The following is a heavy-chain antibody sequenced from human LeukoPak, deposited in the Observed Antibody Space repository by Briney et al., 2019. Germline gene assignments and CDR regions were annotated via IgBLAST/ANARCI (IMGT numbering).Heavy chain of an antibody. CDR2: IYYSGST. CDR3: ARDFSVYYGSGAPGWLDP. Sequence: PSETLSLICTVSGGSVSSGSYYWSWIRQPPGKGLEWIGYIYYSGSTNDNPSLKSRVTISVDTSKNQFSLRLSSVTAADTAVYYCARDFSVYYGSGAPGWLDPWGQGTLVTVSS. CDR1: GGSVSSGSYY. J-gene: IGHJ5*02. V-gene: IGHV4-61*01. D-gene: IGHD3-10*01.